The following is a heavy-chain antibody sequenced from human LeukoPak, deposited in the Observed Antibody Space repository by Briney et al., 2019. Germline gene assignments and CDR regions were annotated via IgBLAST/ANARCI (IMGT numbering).Heavy chain of an antibody. D-gene: IGHD2-2*01. CDR2: INPNSGGT. CDR1: GYTFTDYY. Sequence: ASVKVSCKASGYTFTDYYMHWVRQAPGQGLEWMGWINPNSGGTNYAQRFQGRVTMTRDTSISTAYMELSRLRSDDTAVYYCARGGYCSSTSCHPIFDYWGQGTLVTVSS. J-gene: IGHJ4*02. V-gene: IGHV1-2*02. CDR3: ARGGYCSSTSCHPIFDY.